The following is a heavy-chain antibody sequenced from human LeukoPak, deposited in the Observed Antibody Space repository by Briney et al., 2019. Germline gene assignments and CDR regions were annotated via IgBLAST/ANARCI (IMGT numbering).Heavy chain of an antibody. J-gene: IGHJ4*02. CDR3: AGGPVTTFF. V-gene: IGHV4-4*07. CDR1: DDSISGHY. CDR2: IHSSGST. Sequence: PSETLSLTCSVSDDSISGHYWSWIRQPAGKGLEWVGRIHSSGSTDYNPSLKSRVTLSVDTSNNQFSLRVNSVTAADTAVYYCAGGPVTTFFWGQGALVTVSS. D-gene: IGHD4-17*01.